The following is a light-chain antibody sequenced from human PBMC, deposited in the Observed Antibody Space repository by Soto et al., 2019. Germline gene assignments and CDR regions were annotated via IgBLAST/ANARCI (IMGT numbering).Light chain of an antibody. Sequence: IVLTQSPATLSLSPWERATLSCRASQSVSSYLAWYQQKPGQAPRLLIYDASNRATGIPARFSGSGSGTDFTLTISSLEPEDFAVYYCQQYYNWPRTFGQGTKVDIK. CDR2: DAS. CDR3: QQYYNWPRT. CDR1: QSVSSY. J-gene: IGKJ1*01. V-gene: IGKV3-11*01.